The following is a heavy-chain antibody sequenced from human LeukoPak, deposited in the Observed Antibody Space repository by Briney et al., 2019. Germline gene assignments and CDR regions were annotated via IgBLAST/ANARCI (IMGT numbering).Heavy chain of an antibody. CDR1: GFTFSRFA. D-gene: IGHD3-22*01. CDR2: ISGNGHQT. Sequence: PGESRRLSCSASGFTFSRFAMTWVRQVPGRGLEWVSTISGNGHQTYYADSVKGRFSVSRDNSKNILYLQMDSLRADDSALYYCAKDANYYDSSGYLISFDYWGQGTLVTVSS. V-gene: IGHV3-23*01. J-gene: IGHJ4*02. CDR3: AKDANYYDSSGYLISFDY.